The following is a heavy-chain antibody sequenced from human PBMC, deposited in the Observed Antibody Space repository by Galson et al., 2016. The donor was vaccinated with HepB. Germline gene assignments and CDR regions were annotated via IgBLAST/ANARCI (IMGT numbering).Heavy chain of an antibody. Sequence: SVKVSCKASGYRFFTYGISWVRQAPGQGLEWLGWISANSGNTIYAQKFQDRVTMTRDTSASTVYMDLRSLRSDDTAVYYCARAGQFRFDYWGQGTLVTVSS. CDR2: ISANSGNT. D-gene: IGHD1-1*01. CDR3: ARAGQFRFDY. V-gene: IGHV1-18*04. J-gene: IGHJ4*02. CDR1: GYRFFTYG.